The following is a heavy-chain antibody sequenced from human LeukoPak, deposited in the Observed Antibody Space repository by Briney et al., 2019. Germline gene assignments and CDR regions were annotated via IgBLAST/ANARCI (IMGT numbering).Heavy chain of an antibody. CDR1: GYTFTGYY. D-gene: IGHD3-22*01. J-gene: IGHJ4*02. Sequence: ASVKVSCKASGYTFTGYYMHWVRQAPGQGLEWVGWISAYNGNTNYAQKLQGRVTMTTDTSTSTAYMELRSLRSDDTAVYYCARVNSWDYYDSSGDYGIDYWGQGTLVTVSS. V-gene: IGHV1-18*04. CDR3: ARVNSWDYYDSSGDYGIDY. CDR2: ISAYNGNT.